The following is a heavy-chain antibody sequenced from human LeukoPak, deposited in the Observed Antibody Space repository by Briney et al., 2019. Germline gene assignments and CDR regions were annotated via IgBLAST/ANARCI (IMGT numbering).Heavy chain of an antibody. V-gene: IGHV4-59*01. Sequence: PSETLSLTCTVSGGSIRSYYWSWIRQPPGKGLEWIGYIYYSGSTNYNPSLKSRVTISVDTSKNQFSLKLSSVTAADTAVYYCARERSDYGDYFDYWGQGTLVTVSS. CDR3: ARERSDYGDYFDY. J-gene: IGHJ4*02. CDR1: GGSIRSYY. CDR2: IYYSGST. D-gene: IGHD4-17*01.